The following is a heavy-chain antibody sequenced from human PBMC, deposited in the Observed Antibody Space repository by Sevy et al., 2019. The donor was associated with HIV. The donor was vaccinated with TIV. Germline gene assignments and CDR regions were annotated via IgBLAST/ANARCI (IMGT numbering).Heavy chain of an antibody. J-gene: IGHJ5*02. CDR2: ISYDGSNK. CDR1: GFTFSSYG. D-gene: IGHD2-2*02. V-gene: IGHV3-30*18. CDR3: AKDWGDIVVVPAAIRGFDP. Sequence: GGSLRLSCAASGFTFSSYGMHWVRQAPGKGLEWVAVISYDGSNKYYADSVKGRFTISRDNSKNTLYLQMNSLRAEDTAVYYCAKDWGDIVVVPAAIRGFDPWGQGTVVTVSS.